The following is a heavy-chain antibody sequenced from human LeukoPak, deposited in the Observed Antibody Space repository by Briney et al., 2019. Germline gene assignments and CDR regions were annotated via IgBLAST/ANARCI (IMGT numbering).Heavy chain of an antibody. Sequence: SVTVSCNVSGGTFSSYASSWVRQAPGQGLEWMGGIIPVFGTANYAQKFQGRVTITADESTSTAYMELSSLRSEDTAVYYCARDRVVGVGIDNAFDIWGHGTMVTVSS. D-gene: IGHD2-15*01. CDR1: GGTFSSYA. V-gene: IGHV1-69*01. CDR2: IIPVFGTA. J-gene: IGHJ3*02. CDR3: ARDRVVGVGIDNAFDI.